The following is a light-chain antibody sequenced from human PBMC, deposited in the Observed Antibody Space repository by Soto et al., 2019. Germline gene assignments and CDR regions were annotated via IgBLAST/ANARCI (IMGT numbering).Light chain of an antibody. CDR2: DLR. V-gene: IGLV2-14*01. CDR1: SSDVGDYSY. Sequence: QSALTQPASVSGSPGQSITISCTGTSSDVGDYSYVSWYQQHPGKAPKLIIYDLRDRPSGVADRFSGSKSGNTASLTISGLQHEEEADYYCSSSTATSTLGLFGGGTKLTVL. J-gene: IGLJ2*01. CDR3: SSSTATSTLGL.